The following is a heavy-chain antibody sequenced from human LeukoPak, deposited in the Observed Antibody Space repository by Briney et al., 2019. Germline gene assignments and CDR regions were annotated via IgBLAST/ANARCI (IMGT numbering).Heavy chain of an antibody. CDR1: GFTFSSYS. D-gene: IGHD4-17*01. CDR3: ARDRSYGDYDWWTTRVSFWFDP. J-gene: IGHJ5*02. V-gene: IGHV3-21*01. Sequence: GGSLRLSCAASGFTFSSYSMNWVRQAPGKGLEWVSSISSSSSYIYYADSVKGRFTISRDNAKNSLYLQMNSLRAEDTAVHYCARDRSYGDYDWWTTRVSFWFDPWGQGTLVTVSS. CDR2: ISSSSSYI.